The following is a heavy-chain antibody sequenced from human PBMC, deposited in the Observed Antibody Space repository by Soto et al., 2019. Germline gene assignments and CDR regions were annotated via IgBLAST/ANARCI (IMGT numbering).Heavy chain of an antibody. J-gene: IGHJ6*02. CDR2: INHSGST. V-gene: IGHV4-34*01. CDR1: GGSFSGYY. CDR3: ASQKGAYYYYGMDV. D-gene: IGHD1-26*01. Sequence: PSETLSLTCAVYGGSFSGYYWTWIRQPPGKGLEWIGEINHSGSTNYNPSLKSRVTISLDTSKNQFSLKLSSVTAADTAVYYCASQKGAYYYYGMDVWGQGTTVTVSS.